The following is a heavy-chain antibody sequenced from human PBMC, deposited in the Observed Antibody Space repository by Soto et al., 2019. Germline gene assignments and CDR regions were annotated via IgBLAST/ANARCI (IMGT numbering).Heavy chain of an antibody. CDR2: INHSGST. CDR1: GGSCSGDE. Sequence: SETLYLSCAVYGGSCSGDEWSWIRQPPGKGMEWIGEINHSGSTNYNPSLKSRVTISVDTSKNQFSLKLSSVTAADTAVYYCARRRGTGYYYYGRDVWGQGTTVTVS. D-gene: IGHD2-8*02. V-gene: IGHV4-34*01. CDR3: ARRRGTGYYYYGRDV. J-gene: IGHJ6*02.